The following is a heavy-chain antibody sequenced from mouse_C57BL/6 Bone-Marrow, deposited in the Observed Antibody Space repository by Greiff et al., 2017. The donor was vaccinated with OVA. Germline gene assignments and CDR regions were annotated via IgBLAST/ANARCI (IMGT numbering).Heavy chain of an antibody. J-gene: IGHJ2*01. V-gene: IGHV1-76*01. Sequence: QVQLQQSGAELVRPGASVKLSCKASGYTFTDYYINWVKQRPGQGLEWIARIYPGSGNTYYNEKFKGKATLTAEKSSSTAYMQLSSLTSEDSAVYFCAIDYYGSSHLTGKKDYWGQGTTLTVSS. D-gene: IGHD1-1*01. CDR2: IYPGSGNT. CDR1: GYTFTDYY. CDR3: AIDYYGSSHLTGKKDY.